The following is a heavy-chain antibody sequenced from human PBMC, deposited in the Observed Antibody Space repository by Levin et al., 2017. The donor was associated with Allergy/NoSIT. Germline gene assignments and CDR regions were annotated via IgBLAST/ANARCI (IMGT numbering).Heavy chain of an antibody. D-gene: IGHD3-10*02. J-gene: IGHJ4*02. CDR1: GGSFRGYY. CDR3: ARERGMFIRRYYFDY. Sequence: SQTLSLTCAVYGGSFRGYYWSWIRQPPGKGLEWIGEINHSGSTNYNPSLKSRVTISVDTSKNQFSLKLSSVTAADTAVYYCARERGMFIRRYYFDYWGQGTLVTVSS. CDR2: INHSGST. V-gene: IGHV4-34*01.